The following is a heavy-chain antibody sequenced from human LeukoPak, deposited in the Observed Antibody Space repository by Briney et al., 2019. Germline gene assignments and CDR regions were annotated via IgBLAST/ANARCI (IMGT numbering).Heavy chain of an antibody. D-gene: IGHD3-10*01. V-gene: IGHV3-23*01. J-gene: IGHJ4*02. CDR2: ISGSGGSK. Sequence: GGSLRLSCAASGFTFSSYAMTWVRQAPGKGLEWVSSISGSGGSKDYADSVKGRFTISRDNSKNTLYLQMTSLRAEDTAVYYCAKDLVTGSLDYWGQGTLVTVSS. CDR3: AKDLVTGSLDY. CDR1: GFTFSSYA.